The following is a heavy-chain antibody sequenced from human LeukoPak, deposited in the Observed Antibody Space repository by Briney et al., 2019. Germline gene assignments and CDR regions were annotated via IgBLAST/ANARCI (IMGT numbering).Heavy chain of an antibody. J-gene: IGHJ4*02. CDR1: GYSFSSHW. D-gene: IGHD4-23*01. CDR3: ARHGDYGGNIFDY. V-gene: IGHV5-10-1*01. CDR2: IDPSDSYT. Sequence: GESLKISCKGSGYSFSSHWIGWVRQMPGKGLEWMGRIDPSDSYTNYSPSFQGHVTISADKSISTAYLQWSSLKASDTAMYYCARHGDYGGNIFDYWGQGTLVTVSS.